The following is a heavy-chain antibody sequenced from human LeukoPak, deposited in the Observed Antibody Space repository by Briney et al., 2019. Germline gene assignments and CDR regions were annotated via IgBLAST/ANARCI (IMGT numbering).Heavy chain of an antibody. CDR3: EREPKGTGPCLS. D-gene: IGHD1-1*01. CDR2: ISSSSSYI. V-gene: IGHV3-21*01. Sequence: GGSLRLSCAASGFTFSSYSMNWVRQAPGKGLEWASSISSSSSYIYYADSVKGRFTISRDNAKNSLYLQMNSLRAEDTAVYYCEREPKGTGPCLSWGQGTLVTVSS. CDR1: GFTFSSYS. J-gene: IGHJ4*02.